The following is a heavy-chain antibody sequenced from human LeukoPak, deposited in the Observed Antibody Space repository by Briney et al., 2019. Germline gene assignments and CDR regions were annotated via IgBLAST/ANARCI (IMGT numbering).Heavy chain of an antibody. J-gene: IGHJ5*02. V-gene: IGHV3-30-3*01. CDR2: ISYDGSNK. CDR3: AREGSSIKEFDP. CDR1: GFTFSNYA. Sequence: PGGSLRLSCAASGFTFSNYAMSWVRQAPGKGLEWVAVISYDGSNKYYADSVKGRFTISRDNSKNTLYLQMNSLRAEDTAVYYCAREGSSIKEFDPWGQGTLVTVSS.